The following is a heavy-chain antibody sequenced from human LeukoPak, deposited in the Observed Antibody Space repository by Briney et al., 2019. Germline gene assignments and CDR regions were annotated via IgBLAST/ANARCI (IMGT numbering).Heavy chain of an antibody. Sequence: GGSLRLSCAASGFTFSSYAMSWVRQAPGKGLEWVSAISGSGGSTYYADSVKGRFTISRDNSKNTLYLQMNSLRAEDTAVYYCAKDSELPPERWLRLFDYWGQGTLVTVSS. CDR3: AKDSELPPERWLRLFDY. J-gene: IGHJ4*02. CDR1: GFTFSSYA. D-gene: IGHD5-24*01. CDR2: ISGSGGST. V-gene: IGHV3-23*01.